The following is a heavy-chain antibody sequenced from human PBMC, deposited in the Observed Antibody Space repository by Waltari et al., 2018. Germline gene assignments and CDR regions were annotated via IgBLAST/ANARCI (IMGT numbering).Heavy chain of an antibody. CDR3: ARDRGRGLYLDS. D-gene: IGHD2-15*01. J-gene: IGHJ5*01. CDR1: GDSMGDDL. CDR2: VHRSGRT. V-gene: IGHV4-4*02. Sequence: QLQLQESGPGLVKPSETLSLTCTVSGDSMGDDLWSWVRQPPGKGLEWIGQVHRSGRTNYSPSFASRVTVSVDTTKNQFSLKLTSAAAADTAIYFCARDRGRGLYLDSWGPGTLFTVSP.